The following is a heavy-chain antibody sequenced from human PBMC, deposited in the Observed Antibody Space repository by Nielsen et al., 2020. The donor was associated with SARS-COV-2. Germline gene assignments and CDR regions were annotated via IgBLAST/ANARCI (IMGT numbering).Heavy chain of an antibody. CDR1: GFTFSSYA. J-gene: IGHJ4*02. V-gene: IGHV3-23*01. CDR3: AKRRVAVAGTWYFDY. D-gene: IGHD6-19*01. CDR2: ISGSGGST. Sequence: GESLKISCAASGFTFSSYAMSWVRQAPGKGLEWVSAISGSGGSTYYADSVKGRFTISRDNSKNTLNLQMNSLRAEDTAVYYCAKRRVAVAGTWYFDYWGQGTLVTVSS.